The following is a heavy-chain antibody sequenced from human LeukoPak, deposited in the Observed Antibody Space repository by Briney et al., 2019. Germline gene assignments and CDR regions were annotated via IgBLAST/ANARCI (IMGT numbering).Heavy chain of an antibody. CDR3: ARVGGVTMIVVVTGDAFDI. D-gene: IGHD3-22*01. Sequence: PSETLSLTCTVSGDSISSGDYYWSWIRQPAGKGLEWIGRISSSGSTNYNPSLKSRVTISVDTSKNQFSLKLSSVTAADTAVYYCARVGGVTMIVVVTGDAFDIWGQGTMVTVSS. J-gene: IGHJ3*02. CDR1: GDSISSGDYY. CDR2: ISSSGST. V-gene: IGHV4-61*02.